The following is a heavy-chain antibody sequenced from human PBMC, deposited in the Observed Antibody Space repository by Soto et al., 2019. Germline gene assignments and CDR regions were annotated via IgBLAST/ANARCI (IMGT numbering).Heavy chain of an antibody. CDR2: LDQSGGT. CDR1: GDSLRGQS. V-gene: IGHV4-34*01. J-gene: IGHJ6*02. CDR3: AREDSYGWSGESLDV. Sequence: KPSETLSLTCAVVGDSLRGQSWNWIRQSPGKGLEWIGELDQSGGTNYNPSLKSRAIISDDTSKNQFSLTLTSVTAADTAVYYCAREDSYGWSGESLDVCGQGTTVTVYS. D-gene: IGHD6-19*01.